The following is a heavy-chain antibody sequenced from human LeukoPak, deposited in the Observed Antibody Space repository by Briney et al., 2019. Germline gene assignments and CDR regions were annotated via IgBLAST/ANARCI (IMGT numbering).Heavy chain of an antibody. CDR2: ISSSATYI. Sequence: GGSLTLSCAASGFTFSDHNMNWVRQAPGKGLEGVSSISSSATYIDYADSVKGRFTIARDNAQTSLSLQMNRLRAEDTAVYYCARILVVPAANYYSSYCMDVWGQGTTVTVSS. D-gene: IGHD2-2*01. CDR1: GFTFSDHN. J-gene: IGHJ6*01. V-gene: IGHV3-21*06. CDR3: ARILVVPAANYYSSYCMDV.